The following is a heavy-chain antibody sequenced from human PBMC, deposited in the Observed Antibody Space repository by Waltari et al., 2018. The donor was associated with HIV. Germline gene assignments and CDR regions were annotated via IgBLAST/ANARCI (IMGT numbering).Heavy chain of an antibody. CDR3: AHSIVLMVPSWFDP. CDR1: GFSLSTSGVG. Sequence: QITLKESGPTLVKPTQTLTLTCTFSGFSLSTSGVGVGWIRQPPGKALEWLAIIYWDDDKRYSPSLKSRLTITKDTSKNQVVLTMTNMDPVDTATYYCAHSIVLMVPSWFDPWGQGTLVTVSS. V-gene: IGHV2-5*02. J-gene: IGHJ5*02. D-gene: IGHD2-8*01. CDR2: IYWDDDK.